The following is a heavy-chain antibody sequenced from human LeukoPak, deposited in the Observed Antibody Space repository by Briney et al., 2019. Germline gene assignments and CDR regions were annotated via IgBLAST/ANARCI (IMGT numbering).Heavy chain of an antibody. J-gene: IGHJ5*02. V-gene: IGHV1-8*01. CDR3: ARSGCSSTSCYVGNNWFDP. D-gene: IGHD2-2*01. CDR2: MNPNSGNT. Sequence: ASVKVSCKASGYTFTSYDINWVRQATGQGLEWMGWMNPNSGNTGYAQKFQGRVTMTRDTSISTAYMELSRLRSDDTAVYYCARSGCSSTSCYVGNNWFDPWGQGTLVTVSS. CDR1: GYTFTSYD.